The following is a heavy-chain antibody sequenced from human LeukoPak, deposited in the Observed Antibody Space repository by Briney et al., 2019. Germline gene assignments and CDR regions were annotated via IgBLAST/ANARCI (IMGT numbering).Heavy chain of an antibody. CDR3: AREGTWSYYYDY. V-gene: IGHV3-11*04. CDR2: ISRSGSTK. CDR1: GFTFSDYN. J-gene: IGHJ4*02. D-gene: IGHD1-26*01. Sequence: GGSLRLSCAASGFTFSDYNMRWIRQAPGKGLEWVSSISRSGSTKYYADSVKGRFTISRDNSKNTLYLQMNSLRAEDTAVYYCAREGTWSYYYDYWGQGTLVTVSS.